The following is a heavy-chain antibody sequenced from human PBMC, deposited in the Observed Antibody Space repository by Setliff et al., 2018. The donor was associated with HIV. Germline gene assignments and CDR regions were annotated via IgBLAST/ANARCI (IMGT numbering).Heavy chain of an antibody. CDR3: ARHRDGGTYPLDY. Sequence: TSETLSLTCTVSGGSVSNYYWTWIRQSAGKGLEWIGHINTSGNTRYNPSLKSRVTISLDTSKNRFSLQLTSVTAADTAVYYCARHRDGGTYPLDYWGQGTLVTVSS. CDR1: GGSVSNYY. CDR2: INTSGNT. D-gene: IGHD1-26*01. J-gene: IGHJ4*02. V-gene: IGHV4-4*07.